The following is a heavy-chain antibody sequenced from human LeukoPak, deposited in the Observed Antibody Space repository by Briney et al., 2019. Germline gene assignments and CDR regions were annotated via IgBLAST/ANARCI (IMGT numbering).Heavy chain of an antibody. V-gene: IGHV3-23*01. CDR1: GFTFSSYA. Sequence: GGSLRLSCAASGFTFSSYAMSWVRQAPGKGLEWASAISGSGGSTYYADSVKGRFTISRDNSKNTLYLQMNSLRAEDTAVYYCAKDPTVVTPGGNFDYWGQGTLVTVSS. CDR3: AKDPTVVTPGGNFDY. CDR2: ISGSGGST. D-gene: IGHD4-23*01. J-gene: IGHJ4*02.